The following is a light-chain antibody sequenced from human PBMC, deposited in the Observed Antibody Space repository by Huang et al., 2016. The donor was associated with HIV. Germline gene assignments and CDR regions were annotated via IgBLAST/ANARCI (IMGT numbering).Light chain of an antibody. CDR1: QSVGRN. V-gene: IGKV3-11*01. J-gene: IGKJ5*01. CDR2: DAS. Sequence: EIVLTQSPGTLSLSPGERATLSCRASQSVGRNVGWYQQKAGQTPRLVIYDASTRATGIPARFSGSGSGTDFTITISSLEPEDVAVYYCQQRDSFGQGTRLDIK. CDR3: QQRDS.